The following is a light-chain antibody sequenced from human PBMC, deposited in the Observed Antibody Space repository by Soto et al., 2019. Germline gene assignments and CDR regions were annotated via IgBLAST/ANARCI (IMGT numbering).Light chain of an antibody. Sequence: QSALTQPASVSGSPGQSITISCTGTTSDVGGYNYVTWYQQYPGQAPKIIIYEVSNRPSGVSNRFSGSKSGNTASLTISGLQAEDEADYYCSSYTTTDTYVFGTGTKVTVL. CDR2: EVS. CDR3: SSYTTTDTYV. CDR1: TSDVGGYNY. J-gene: IGLJ1*01. V-gene: IGLV2-14*01.